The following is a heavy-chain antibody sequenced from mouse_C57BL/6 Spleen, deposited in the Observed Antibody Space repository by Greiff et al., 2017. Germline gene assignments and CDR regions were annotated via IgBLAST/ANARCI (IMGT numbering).Heavy chain of an antibody. Sequence: VKLQESGAELVKPGASVKISCKASGYAFSSYWMNWVKQRPGKGLEWIGQIYPGDGDTNYNGKFKGKATLTADKSSSTAYMQLSSLTSEDSAVYFCARRGSGRDYAMDYWGQGTSVTVSS. CDR1: GYAFSSYW. CDR3: ARRGSGRDYAMDY. V-gene: IGHV1-80*01. J-gene: IGHJ4*01. CDR2: IYPGDGDT.